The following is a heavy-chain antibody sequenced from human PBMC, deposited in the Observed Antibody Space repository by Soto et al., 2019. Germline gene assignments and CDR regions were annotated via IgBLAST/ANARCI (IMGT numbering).Heavy chain of an antibody. J-gene: IGHJ4*02. D-gene: IGHD2-15*01. CDR2: ISYDGSNK. CDR3: AKVKGWGYCSGGSCYFVDY. Sequence: QVQLVESGGGVVQPGRSLRLSCAASGFTFSSYGMHWVRQAPGKGLEWVAVISYDGSNKYYADSVKGRFTISRDNSKNXLXRQMNSLRAEDTAVYYCAKVKGWGYCSGGSCYFVDYWGQGTLVTVSS. CDR1: GFTFSSYG. V-gene: IGHV3-30*18.